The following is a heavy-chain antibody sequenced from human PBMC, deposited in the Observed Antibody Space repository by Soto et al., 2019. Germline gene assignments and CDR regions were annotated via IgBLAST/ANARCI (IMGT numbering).Heavy chain of an antibody. CDR3: AKTIVPAGIDAFDV. J-gene: IGHJ3*01. CDR1: GFTLSSYA. Sequence: EVQLLESGGDLIQAGGSLRLSCAASGFTLSSYALTWVRQGPGKGLEWVSVISASGSDTFFRDSVKGRFTISRDTSKNTLYLQKNSLRVEDTAVYYCAKTIVPAGIDAFDVWGRGTMVTVSS. D-gene: IGHD2-2*02. V-gene: IGHV3-23*01. CDR2: ISASGSDT.